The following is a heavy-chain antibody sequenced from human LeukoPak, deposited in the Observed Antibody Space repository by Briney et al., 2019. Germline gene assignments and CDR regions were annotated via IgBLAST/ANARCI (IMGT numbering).Heavy chain of an antibody. V-gene: IGHV6-1*01. CDR1: GDSVPSNSAA. J-gene: IGHJ4*02. D-gene: IGHD3-10*01. CDR3: ARAYGSGSYPFDY. Sequence: SQTLSLTCAISGDSVPSNSAAWNWIRQSPSRGLEWLGRTYYRSKWYNDYAVSVKSRITINPDTSKNQFSLKLSSVTAADTAVYYCARAYGSGSYPFDYWGQGTLVTVSS. CDR2: TYYRSKWYN.